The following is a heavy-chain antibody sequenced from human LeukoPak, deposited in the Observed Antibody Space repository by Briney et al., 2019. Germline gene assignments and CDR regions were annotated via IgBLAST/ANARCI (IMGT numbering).Heavy chain of an antibody. CDR3: AITIFGVVQPIPYY. D-gene: IGHD3-3*01. CDR1: GFTFSSYS. CDR2: VSSSTSYI. J-gene: IGHJ4*02. V-gene: IGHV3-21*01. Sequence: GGSLRLSCAASGFTFSSYSMNWVRQTPGKGLEWVSSVSSSTSYIYYADSLKGRFTISRDNAKNSLYLQMNSLRAEDTSVYYCAITIFGVVQPIPYYWGQGTLVTVSS.